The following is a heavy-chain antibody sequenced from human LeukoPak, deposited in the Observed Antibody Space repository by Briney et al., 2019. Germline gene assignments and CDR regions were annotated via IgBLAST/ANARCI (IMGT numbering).Heavy chain of an antibody. J-gene: IGHJ4*02. CDR1: GGSISSYY. V-gene: IGHV4-59*01. CDR2: IYYSWST. Sequence: SETLSLTCTVSGGSISSYYWSWIRQPPGKGLEWIGHIYYSWSTNYKPSLKSRVTISVDTSKNQFSLRLSSVTAADTAVYYCARVASSHDFDYWGQGTLVTVSS. CDR3: ARVASSHDFDY. D-gene: IGHD6-13*01.